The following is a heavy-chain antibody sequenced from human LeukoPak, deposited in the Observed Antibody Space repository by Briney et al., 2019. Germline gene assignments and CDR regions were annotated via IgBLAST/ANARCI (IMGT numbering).Heavy chain of an antibody. J-gene: IGHJ4*02. V-gene: IGHV3-30*01. CDR2: ISYDGSNK. CDR3: ARGGSGQEYYYDSSGYFGDYFDY. Sequence: GGSLRLSCAASGFTFSSYAMHWVRQAPGKGLEWVAVISYDGSNKYYADSVKGRFTISRDNSKNTLYLQMNSLRAEDTAVYYCARGGSGQEYYYDSSGYFGDYFDYWGQGTLVTVSS. CDR1: GFTFSSYA. D-gene: IGHD3-22*01.